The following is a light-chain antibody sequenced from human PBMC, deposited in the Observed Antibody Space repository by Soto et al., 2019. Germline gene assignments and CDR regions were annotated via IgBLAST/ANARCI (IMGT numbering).Light chain of an antibody. V-gene: IGKV3-20*01. CDR1: QSVSNNY. CDR2: GAS. J-gene: IGKJ5*01. Sequence: EIVLTQSPGTLSLSPGERATLSCMASQSVSNNYLAWYQQKPGQAPRLLIYGASNRATGIPDRFSGSVSGTDFTLTITRLEPEDFAVFYCQQYGSSEIIFGQGTRLEI. CDR3: QQYGSSEII.